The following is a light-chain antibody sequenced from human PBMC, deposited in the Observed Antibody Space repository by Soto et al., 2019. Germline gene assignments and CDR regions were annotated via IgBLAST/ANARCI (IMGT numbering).Light chain of an antibody. V-gene: IGLV2-14*03. Sequence: QSALTQPASVSGSPGQSITIFCTGTSSDIGIYNFVSWYQQHPGKAPKLMNYNVYSRPSGVSSRFSGTKSGNTASLTISWLQAEDEADYYCNSYTSASTYVFGTGTKLTVL. CDR3: NSYTSASTYV. J-gene: IGLJ1*01. CDR2: NVY. CDR1: SSDIGIYNF.